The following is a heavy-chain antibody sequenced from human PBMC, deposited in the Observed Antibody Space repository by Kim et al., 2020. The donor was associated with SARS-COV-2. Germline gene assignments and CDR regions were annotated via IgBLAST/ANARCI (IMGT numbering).Heavy chain of an antibody. D-gene: IGHD3-16*01. J-gene: IGHJ4*02. CDR2: ISYNGKNE. Sequence: GGSLRLSCAASGFSFSNYAMHWVRQAPGKGPEWLTVISYNGKNEYSVKGRFTSSRDNSKNTMYLYMDTLKAEDTAVYYCARPLREYVWGSPDYWGQGTLVTVSS. CDR3: ARPLREYVWGSPDY. V-gene: IGHV3-30*04. CDR1: GFSFSNYA.